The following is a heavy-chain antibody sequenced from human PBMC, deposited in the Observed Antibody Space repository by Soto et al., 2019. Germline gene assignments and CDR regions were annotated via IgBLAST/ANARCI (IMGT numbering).Heavy chain of an antibody. CDR3: ASPMVRGVIRPLDY. CDR2: ISYDGSNK. J-gene: IGHJ4*02. CDR1: GFTFSSYA. D-gene: IGHD3-10*01. Sequence: GGSLRLSCAASGFTFSSYAMHWVRQAPGKGLEWVAVISYDGSNKYYADSVKGRFTISRDNSKNTLYLQMNSLRAEDTAVYYCASPMVRGVIRPLDYWGQGTLVTVSS. V-gene: IGHV3-30-3*01.